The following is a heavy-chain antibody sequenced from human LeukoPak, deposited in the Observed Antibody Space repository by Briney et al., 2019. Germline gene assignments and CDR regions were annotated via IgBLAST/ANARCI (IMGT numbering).Heavy chain of an antibody. CDR2: IRYDGSNK. CDR3: AKDEWVAAAGKALTWYYYGMDV. J-gene: IGHJ6*02. D-gene: IGHD6-13*01. CDR1: GFTFSSYG. V-gene: IGHV3-30*02. Sequence: GGSLRLSCAASGFTFSSYGMHWVRQAPGKGLEWVAFIRYDGSNKYYAGSVKGRFTISRDNSKNTLYLQMNSLRAEDTAVYYCAKDEWVAAAGKALTWYYYGMDVWGQGTTVTVSS.